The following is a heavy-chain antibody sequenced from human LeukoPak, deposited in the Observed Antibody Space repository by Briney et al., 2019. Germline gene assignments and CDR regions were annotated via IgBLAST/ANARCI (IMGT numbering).Heavy chain of an antibody. CDR2: IYYSGTT. CDR3: ARALGTGWSQKE. V-gene: IGHV4-31*01. CDR1: GGSISSGDFY. Sequence: SQTLSLTCTASGGSISSGDFYWSWIRQHPGKGLDSIGYIYYSGTTYYSPSLKSPVTISLDTTKNQFSLKLSSVTAADTAVYYCARALGTGWSQKEWGQGNLVTVSS. J-gene: IGHJ4*02. D-gene: IGHD6-19*01.